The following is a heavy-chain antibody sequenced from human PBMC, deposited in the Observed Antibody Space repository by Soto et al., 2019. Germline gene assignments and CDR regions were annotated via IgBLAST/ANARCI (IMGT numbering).Heavy chain of an antibody. CDR3: ARGDQYDILHRYYAMDV. J-gene: IGHJ6*02. CDR1: GFNLNTYA. V-gene: IGHV3-30-3*01. D-gene: IGHD1-26*01. CDR2: TSYDGSNK. Sequence: QVHLVESGGGVVQPGRSLRLSCAASGFNLNTYAMHWVRQAPGKGLEWVAITSYDGSNKYYADSVKGRLTISRDNSKNTLYLQMNNLGLEDTATYFCARGDQYDILHRYYAMDVWGPGTTVTISS.